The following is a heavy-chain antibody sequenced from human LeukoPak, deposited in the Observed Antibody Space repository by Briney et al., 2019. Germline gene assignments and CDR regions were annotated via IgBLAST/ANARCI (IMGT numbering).Heavy chain of an antibody. D-gene: IGHD2-21*01. CDR2: ISAYNGNT. CDR3: ARAPAYCGGDCCLDY. V-gene: IGHV1-18*01. CDR1: GYTFTSYG. Sequence: EASVKVSCKASGYTFTSYGISWVRQAPGQGLEWMGWISAYNGNTNYAQKLQDRVTMTTDTSTSTAYMELRSLRSDDTAVYYCARAPAYCGGDCCLDYWGQGTLVTVSS. J-gene: IGHJ4*02.